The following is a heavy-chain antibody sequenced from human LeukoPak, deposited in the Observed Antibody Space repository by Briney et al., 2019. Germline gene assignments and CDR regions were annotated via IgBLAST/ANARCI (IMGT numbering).Heavy chain of an antibody. D-gene: IGHD3-3*01. CDR1: GFSFDDYG. J-gene: IGHJ6*03. V-gene: IGHV3-20*04. CDR3: ARGGISIFGVVIYMDV. Sequence: GGSLRLSCAASGFSFDDYGMSWVRQAPGKGLEWVSGINWNGGSTGYADSVKGRFTISRDNAKNSLSLQMNSLRVEDTALYYCARGGISIFGVVIYMDVWGKGTTVTVSS. CDR2: INWNGGST.